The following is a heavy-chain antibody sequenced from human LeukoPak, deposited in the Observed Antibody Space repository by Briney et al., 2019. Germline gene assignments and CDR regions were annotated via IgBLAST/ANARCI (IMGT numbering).Heavy chain of an antibody. CDR3: ARPTYYYGSGRRYFDY. CDR2: INHSGST. D-gene: IGHD3-10*01. CDR1: GGSFSGYY. V-gene: IGHV4-34*01. J-gene: IGHJ4*02. Sequence: PSETPSLTCAVYGGSFSGYYWSWIRQPPGKGLEWIGEINHSGSTSYNPSLKSRVTISVDTSKNQFSLKLSSVTAADTAVYYCARPTYYYGSGRRYFDYWGQGTLVTVSS.